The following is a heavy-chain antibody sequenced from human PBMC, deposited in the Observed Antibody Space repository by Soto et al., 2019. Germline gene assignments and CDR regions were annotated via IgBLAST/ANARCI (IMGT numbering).Heavy chain of an antibody. Sequence: SETLSLTCAVYGGSFSGYYWSWIRQPPGKGLEWIGEINHSGSTNYNPSLKSRVTISVDTSKNQFSLKLSSVTAADTAVYYCARGESTMVRGVPYYYYGMDVWGQGTTVS. V-gene: IGHV4-34*01. D-gene: IGHD3-10*01. CDR1: GGSFSGYY. CDR3: ARGESTMVRGVPYYYYGMDV. CDR2: INHSGST. J-gene: IGHJ6*02.